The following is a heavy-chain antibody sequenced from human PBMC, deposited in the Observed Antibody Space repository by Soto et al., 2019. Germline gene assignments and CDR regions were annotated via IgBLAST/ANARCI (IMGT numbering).Heavy chain of an antibody. V-gene: IGHV3-23*01. CDR3: AKCAGLMTKSGGWCNWFDP. CDR1: GFSFSSFA. CDR2: IRGTAT. D-gene: IGHD2-21*01. J-gene: IGHJ5*02. Sequence: EVQLLESGGTLVQPGESLRLSCEVSGFSFSSFAMNWVRQAPGEGLEWVSSIRGTATSYADSVKGRFTISRDNSKNTVYLQMNTLRGEDTAVYYCAKCAGLMTKSGGWCNWFDPWGQGTLVIVSS.